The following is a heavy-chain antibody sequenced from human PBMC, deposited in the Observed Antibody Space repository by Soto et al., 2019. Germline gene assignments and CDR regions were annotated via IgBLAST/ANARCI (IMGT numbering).Heavy chain of an antibody. Sequence: QVQLQESGPGLVKPSQTLSLTCTVSGGSISSGGYYWSWIRQHPGKGLEWIGYIYYSGSTYYNPSLNRRVTISVDSSKNQFPLKLSSVTAADTAVYYCARVPTSPYYGDYVEARVYFDYWGQGTLVTVSS. J-gene: IGHJ4*02. V-gene: IGHV4-31*03. D-gene: IGHD4-17*01. CDR3: ARVPTSPYYGDYVEARVYFDY. CDR1: GGSISSGGYY. CDR2: IYYSGST.